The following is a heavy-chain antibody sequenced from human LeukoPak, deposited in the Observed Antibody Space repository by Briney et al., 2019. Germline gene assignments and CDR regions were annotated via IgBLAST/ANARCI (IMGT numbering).Heavy chain of an antibody. CDR1: GFTFSSYW. J-gene: IGHJ5*02. CDR2: IKQDGSEK. CDR3: ASEVYDFWSGYQGWFDP. D-gene: IGHD3-3*01. V-gene: IGHV3-7*01. Sequence: QAGGSPRLSCAASGFTFSSYWMSWVRQAPGKGLEWVANIKQDGSEKYYVDSVKGRFTISRDNAKNSLYLQMNSLRAEDTAVYYCASEVYDFWSGYQGWFDPWGQGTLVTVSS.